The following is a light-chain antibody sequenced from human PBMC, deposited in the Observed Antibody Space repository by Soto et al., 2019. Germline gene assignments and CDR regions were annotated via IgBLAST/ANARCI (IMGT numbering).Light chain of an antibody. V-gene: IGKV3-15*01. CDR3: QQYNNWPRT. Sequence: EIVMTRSPATLSVSPGERATLSCRASQSVSSNLAWYQQKPGQAPRLLIYGASTRATGIPARFSGSGSGTEFTLTISSPQSEDFAVYYCQQYNNWPRTFGQGTKV. J-gene: IGKJ1*01. CDR2: GAS. CDR1: QSVSSN.